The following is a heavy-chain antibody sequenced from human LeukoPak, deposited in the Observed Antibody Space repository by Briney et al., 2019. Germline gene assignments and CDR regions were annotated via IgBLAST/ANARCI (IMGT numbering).Heavy chain of an antibody. CDR2: ISAYNGNT. CDR3: ARNQPCGGDCYSLDY. J-gene: IGHJ4*02. CDR1: GYTFTSYG. Sequence: ASVKVSCKASGYTFTSYGISWVRQAPGQGLEWMGWISAYNGNTNYAQKLQGRVTMTTDTSTSTAYMELSSLISEDTAVYYCARNQPCGGDCYSLDYWGQGTLVTVSS. V-gene: IGHV1-18*01. D-gene: IGHD2-21*02.